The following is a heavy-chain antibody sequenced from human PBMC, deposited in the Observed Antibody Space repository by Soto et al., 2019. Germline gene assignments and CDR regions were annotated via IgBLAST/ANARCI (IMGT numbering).Heavy chain of an antibody. J-gene: IGHJ6*02. CDR3: ARDRHLIVVVPAAIESYYYYYYGMDV. CDR1: GGSICSGDYY. CDR2: IYYSGST. V-gene: IGHV4-30-4*01. Sequence: SETLSLTCTVSGGSICSGDYYWSWIRQPPGKGLEWIGYIYYSGSTYYNPSLKSRVTISVDTSKNQFSLKLSSVTAADTAVYYCARDRHLIVVVPAAIESYYYYYYGMDVWGQGTTVTVSS. D-gene: IGHD2-2*02.